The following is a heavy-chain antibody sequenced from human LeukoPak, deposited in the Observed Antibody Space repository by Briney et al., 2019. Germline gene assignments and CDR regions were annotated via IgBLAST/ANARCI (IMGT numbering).Heavy chain of an antibody. CDR2: ISYDGSNK. Sequence: GGSLRLSCAASGFTFSSYAMHWVRQAPGKGLEWVAVISYDGSNKYYADSVKGRFTISRDNSKNTLYLQMNSLRAEDTAVYYCARITYDSSGYGIDYWGQGTLVTVSS. D-gene: IGHD3-22*01. CDR1: GFTFSSYA. V-gene: IGHV3-30-3*01. CDR3: ARITYDSSGYGIDY. J-gene: IGHJ4*02.